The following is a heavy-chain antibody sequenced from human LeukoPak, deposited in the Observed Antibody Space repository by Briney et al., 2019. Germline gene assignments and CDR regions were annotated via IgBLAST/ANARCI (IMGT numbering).Heavy chain of an antibody. Sequence: GGSLRLSCAASGFTFSSYHMNWVRQAPGKGLEWVSYISSSSTTVYYADSVRGRFTLSRDNAKNSLFLQMNSLRAEDTAVYYCAGDLSTAADDYWGQGTLVTVSS. D-gene: IGHD6-13*01. J-gene: IGHJ4*02. CDR3: AGDLSTAADDY. V-gene: IGHV3-48*04. CDR2: ISSSSTTV. CDR1: GFTFSSYH.